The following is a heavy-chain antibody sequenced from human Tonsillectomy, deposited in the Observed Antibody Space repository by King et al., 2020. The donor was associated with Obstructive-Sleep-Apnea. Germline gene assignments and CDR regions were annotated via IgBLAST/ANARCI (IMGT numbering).Heavy chain of an antibody. CDR3: AWDGDYYGSPYRGPFFDI. Sequence: VQLQESGPGLVKPSQTLSLTCTVSGGSISSGGYYWSWIRQHPGKGLEWIGYIYYSGSTYYNPSLKSRVTISVDTSKNQFSLKLSSVPAADTAVYYCAWDGDYYGSPYRGPFFDIWGQGTMVTVSS. D-gene: IGHD3-10*01. CDR1: GGSISSGGYY. J-gene: IGHJ3*02. V-gene: IGHV4-31*03. CDR2: IYYSGST.